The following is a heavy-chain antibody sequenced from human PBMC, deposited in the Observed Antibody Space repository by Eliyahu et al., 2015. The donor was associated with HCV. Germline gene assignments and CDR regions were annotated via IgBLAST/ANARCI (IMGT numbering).Heavy chain of an antibody. Sequence: EVQLVESGGDLVQPGGSVRLXCAAXGFTVSDNYMXWVRQAPGKGLEWVSVIYTGGVTFYADSVTGRFIISRDRSKNTVYLQMNDLRAEDTAVYYCAREQSTVTPRSGYYFDYWGQGTLVTVSS. J-gene: IGHJ4*02. CDR3: AREQSTVTPRSGYYFDY. D-gene: IGHD4-17*01. CDR1: GFTVSDNY. V-gene: IGHV3-66*01. CDR2: IYTGGVT.